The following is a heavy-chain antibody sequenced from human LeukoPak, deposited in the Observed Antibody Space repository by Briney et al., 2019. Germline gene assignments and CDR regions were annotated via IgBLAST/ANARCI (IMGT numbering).Heavy chain of an antibody. V-gene: IGHV4-34*01. D-gene: IGHD1-26*01. CDR2: INHSGST. CDR3: AKSGGYGLIDK. CDR1: GGSFSDYY. J-gene: IGHJ4*02. Sequence: PSETLSLTCAVYGGSFSDYYWSWIRQPPGKGLEWIGEINHSGSTNYNPSLKSRVSISVDTSKNLFSLRLNSMTAADTAVYYCAKSGGYGLIDKWGQGTLVTVSS.